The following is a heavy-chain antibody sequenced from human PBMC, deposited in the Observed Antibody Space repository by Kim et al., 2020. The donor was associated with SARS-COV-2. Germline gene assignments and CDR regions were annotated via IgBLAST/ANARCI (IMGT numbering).Heavy chain of an antibody. CDR2: IIPIFGTA. CDR1: GGTFSSYA. J-gene: IGHJ4*02. V-gene: IGHV1-69*13. D-gene: IGHD2-15*01. CDR3: FYSGYDCPFAGGSCYSGYYFDY. Sequence: SVKVSCKASGGTFSSYAISWVRQAPGQGLEWMGGIIPIFGTANYAQKFQGRVTITADESTSTAYMELSSLRSEDTAVYYCFYSGYDCPFAGGSCYSGYYFDYWGQGTLVTVSS.